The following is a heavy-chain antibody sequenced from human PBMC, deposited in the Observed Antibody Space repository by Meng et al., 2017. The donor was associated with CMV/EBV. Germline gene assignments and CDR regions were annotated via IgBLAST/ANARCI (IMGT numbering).Heavy chain of an antibody. CDR2: ISSNSSYI. V-gene: IGHV3-21*01. D-gene: IGHD6-13*01. Sequence: GESLKISCAASGFTFSSYSMNWVRQAPGKGLEWVSSISSNSSYIYYADSVKGRFTISRDNAKNSLYLQMNSLRAEDTAVYYCQLVRQAMDYWGQGTLVTVSS. CDR3: QLVRQAMDY. J-gene: IGHJ4*02. CDR1: GFTFSSYS.